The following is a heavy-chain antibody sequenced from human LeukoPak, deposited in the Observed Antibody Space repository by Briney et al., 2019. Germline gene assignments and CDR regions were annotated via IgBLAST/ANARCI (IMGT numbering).Heavy chain of an antibody. CDR1: GGSIRSSYYY. Sequence: PSETLSLTCTVSGGSIRSSYYYWGWIRQPPGKGLEWIGSIYDSGSTYYNPSLKSRVTISLDTSKNQFSLRLSSVTAADTAVYYCARIKYFDLWGRGTLVTVSS. J-gene: IGHJ2*01. CDR2: IYDSGST. V-gene: IGHV4-39*07. CDR3: ARIKYFDL.